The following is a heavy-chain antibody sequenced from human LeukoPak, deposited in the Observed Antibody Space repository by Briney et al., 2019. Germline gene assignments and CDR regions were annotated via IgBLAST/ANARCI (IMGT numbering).Heavy chain of an antibody. J-gene: IGHJ6*03. CDR3: ARVGLDLNYYYYYYMDV. CDR2: ISFDGVNT. Sequence: GRSLRLSCAASGFTFSTYAIHWVRQAPGKGLEWVAVISFDGVNTFYADSVKGRFTISRDNSNNTVYLQMNNLRPEDTAVFYCARVGLDLNYYYYYYMDVWGKGTTVTISS. V-gene: IGHV3-30*04. D-gene: IGHD1-7*01. CDR1: GFTFSTYA.